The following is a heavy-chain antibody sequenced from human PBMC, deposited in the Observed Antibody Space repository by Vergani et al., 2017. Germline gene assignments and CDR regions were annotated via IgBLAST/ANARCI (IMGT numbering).Heavy chain of an antibody. CDR2: IYYSGGT. CDR1: SLSIRLALSS. V-gene: IGHV4-31*03. Sequence: QVQLQESGPGLVPPSHPLSLPFTLSSLSIRLALSSLSCIRHHPGPRLVSLGYIYYSGGTYYNPSLKSRVTISVDTSKTQFSLSLSAVTAADTAVYYCARGSGALRGVRGWFDPWGQGTLVTVSS. J-gene: IGHJ5*02. CDR3: ARGSGALRGVRGWFDP. D-gene: IGHD3-10*01.